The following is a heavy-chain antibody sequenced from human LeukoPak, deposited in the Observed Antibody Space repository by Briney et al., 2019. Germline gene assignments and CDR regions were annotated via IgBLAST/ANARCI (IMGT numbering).Heavy chain of an antibody. D-gene: IGHD6-13*01. V-gene: IGHV4-61*01. CDR3: ARLAGYTSSWYEY. CDR2: IYYSGST. CDR1: SGSVNSGSYY. J-gene: IGHJ4*02. Sequence: SETLSLTCTVSSGSVNSGSYYWNWIRQPPGKGLEWIGYIYYSGSTNYNPSLKSRVTISVDTAKNQLSLKLSSVTAADTAVYYCARLAGYTSSWYEYWGQGTLVTVSS.